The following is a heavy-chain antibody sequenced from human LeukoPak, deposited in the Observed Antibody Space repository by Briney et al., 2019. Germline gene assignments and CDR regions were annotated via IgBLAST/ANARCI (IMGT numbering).Heavy chain of an antibody. D-gene: IGHD3-22*01. J-gene: IGHJ4*02. CDR1: GGSFSGYH. V-gene: IGHV4-34*01. CDR2: INHSGST. Sequence: RASETLSLTCAVYGGSFSGYHWSWIRQPPGKGLEWIGEINHSGSTNYNPSLKSRVTISVDTSKNQFSLKLSSVTAADTAVYYCATPYSSGYYVYWGQGTLVTVSS. CDR3: ATPYSSGYYVY.